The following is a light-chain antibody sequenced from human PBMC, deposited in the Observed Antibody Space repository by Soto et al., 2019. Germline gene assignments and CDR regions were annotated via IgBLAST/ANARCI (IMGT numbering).Light chain of an antibody. CDR2: VVS. J-gene: IGLJ1*01. CDR1: SSDVGGYNY. CDR3: SSYTSSRSYV. Sequence: QSVLTQPASVSGSPGQSITISCTGTSSDVGGYNYVSWYQQHPGKAPKLMIYVVSNRPSGVSNRFSGSKSGNTASLTISGLQAEDEADCYCSSYTSSRSYVFGTGTKVTVL. V-gene: IGLV2-14*01.